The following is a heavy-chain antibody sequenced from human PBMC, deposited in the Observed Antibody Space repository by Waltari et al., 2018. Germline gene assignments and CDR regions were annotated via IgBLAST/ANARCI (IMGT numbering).Heavy chain of an antibody. CDR2: IYPYNGNT. CDR1: GLIFFNYS. J-gene: IGHJ4*02. D-gene: IGHD3-16*01. V-gene: IGHV1-18*01. Sequence: QLVQSGAEVKKPGVEVKVPCKAPGLIFFNYSITWVRKAPGQGLEWMGWIYPYNGNTKYEQNFQGRVTMTTDTSTATAYMEIRSLRSDDTAIYYCARDDVDSSNFGGFWGQGTQVTVSS. CDR3: ARDDVDSSNFGGF.